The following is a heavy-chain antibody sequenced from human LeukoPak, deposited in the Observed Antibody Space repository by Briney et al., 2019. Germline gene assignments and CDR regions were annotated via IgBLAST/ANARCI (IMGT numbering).Heavy chain of an antibody. Sequence: RGSLRLSCAASGFTFSRYWMSWVRQAPGKGREWVANIKQDGSEKYYVDSVKGRFTISRDNAKNSLYLQMNSLRAEDTVVYYCARGQTTVTNWGQGTLVTVSS. CDR2: IKQDGSEK. CDR3: ARGQTTVTN. D-gene: IGHD4-17*01. CDR1: GFTFSRYW. J-gene: IGHJ4*02. V-gene: IGHV3-7*03.